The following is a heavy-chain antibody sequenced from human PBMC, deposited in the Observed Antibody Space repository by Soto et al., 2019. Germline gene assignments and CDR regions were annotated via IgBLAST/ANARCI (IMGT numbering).Heavy chain of an antibody. CDR1: GYTFTSYY. J-gene: IGHJ5*02. CDR2: MNPNSGNT. V-gene: IGHV1-8*01. CDR3: ARSYSTSWYIWFDP. Sequence: ASVKVSCKASGYTFTSYYINWVRQATGQGLEWMGWMNPNSGNTGYAQKFQGRVTMTRNTSINTAYMELSRLRVDDTAIYYCARSYSTSWYIWFDPWGQGTLVTVSS. D-gene: IGHD6-13*01.